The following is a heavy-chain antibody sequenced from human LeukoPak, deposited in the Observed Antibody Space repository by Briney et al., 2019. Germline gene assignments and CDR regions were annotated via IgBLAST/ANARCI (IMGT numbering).Heavy chain of an antibody. CDR3: AARYCSGGSCRDPFDY. J-gene: IGHJ4*02. D-gene: IGHD2-15*01. Sequence: ASVKVSCKASGYTFTGYYMHWVRQAPGHGLGWMGWINPNSGGTNYAQKFQGRVTMTRDTSVSTAYMELNRLRSDDTAVYYCAARYCSGGSCRDPFDYWGQGTLVTVSS. CDR1: GYTFTGYY. V-gene: IGHV1-2*02. CDR2: INPNSGGT.